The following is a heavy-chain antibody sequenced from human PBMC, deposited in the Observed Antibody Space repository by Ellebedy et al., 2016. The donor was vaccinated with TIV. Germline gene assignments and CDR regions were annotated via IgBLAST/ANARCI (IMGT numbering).Heavy chain of an antibody. J-gene: IGHJ4*02. Sequence: AASVKVSCKASGYTFTDYYIHWVRQAPGQGLEWMGWINHNSGGTNYAQKFQGRVTMTRDTSISTVYMELSRLRSDDTAVYYCAREVRAVIMSYFDYWGQGTLVTVSS. V-gene: IGHV1-2*02. CDR3: AREVRAVIMSYFDY. D-gene: IGHD3-10*01. CDR2: INHNSGGT. CDR1: GYTFTDYY.